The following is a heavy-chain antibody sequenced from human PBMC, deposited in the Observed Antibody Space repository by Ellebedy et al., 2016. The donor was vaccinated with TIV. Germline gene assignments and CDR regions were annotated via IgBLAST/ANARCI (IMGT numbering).Heavy chain of an antibody. D-gene: IGHD2-21*02. CDR1: GFTFSTYW. CDR3: ARVLLSSYGMDV. Sequence: GESLKISCEGSGFTFSTYWMTWVRQAPGKGLEWVANIKQDGSEKYYVDSVKGRFTISRDNAKDSLYVQMNSLRAEDTAVYYCARVLLSSYGMDVWGQGTTVTVSS. CDR2: IKQDGSEK. V-gene: IGHV3-7*01. J-gene: IGHJ6*02.